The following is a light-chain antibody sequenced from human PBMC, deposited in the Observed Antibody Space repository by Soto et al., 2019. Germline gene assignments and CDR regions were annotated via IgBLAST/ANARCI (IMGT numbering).Light chain of an antibody. Sequence: SYELTQPPSVSVSPGQTARITCSGDALPKKYAYWYQQMSGQAPVLVIYEDNKRPSGIPERFSGSSSGTMATLTISGAQVEDDADYYCYSIDNSPNDRVFGGGTKLTVL. J-gene: IGLJ3*02. CDR1: ALPKKY. V-gene: IGLV3-10*01. CDR2: EDN. CDR3: YSIDNSPNDRV.